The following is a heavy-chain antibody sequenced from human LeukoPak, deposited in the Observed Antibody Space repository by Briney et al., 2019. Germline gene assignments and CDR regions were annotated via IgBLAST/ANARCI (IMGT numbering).Heavy chain of an antibody. V-gene: IGHV4-61*02. J-gene: IGHJ4*02. CDR3: ARWSIVGALTFDY. CDR1: GGSISSGSYY. CDR2: IYTSGST. Sequence: SETLSLTCTVSGGSISSGSYYWSWIRQPAGKGLEWIGRIYTSGSTYYNPSLKSRVTISVDTSKNQFSLKLSSVTAADTAVYYCARWSIVGALTFDYWGQGTLVTVSS. D-gene: IGHD1-26*01.